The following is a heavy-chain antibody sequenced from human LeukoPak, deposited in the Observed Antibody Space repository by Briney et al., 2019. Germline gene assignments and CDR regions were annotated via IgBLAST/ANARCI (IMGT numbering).Heavy chain of an antibody. CDR2: ISGSGGST. J-gene: IGHJ4*02. CDR3: AKRSNGVYSYYDSSGYVDY. Sequence: PGGSLRLSCAASGFTFSSYAMSWVRQALGKGLEWVSAISGSGGSTYYADSVKGRFTISRDNSKNTLYLQMNSLRAEDTAVYYCAKRSNGVYSYYDSSGYVDYWGQGTLVTVSS. V-gene: IGHV3-23*01. D-gene: IGHD3-22*01. CDR1: GFTFSSYA.